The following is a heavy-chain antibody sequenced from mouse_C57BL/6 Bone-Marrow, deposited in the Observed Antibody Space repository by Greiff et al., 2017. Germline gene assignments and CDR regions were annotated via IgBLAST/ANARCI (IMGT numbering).Heavy chain of an antibody. J-gene: IGHJ2*01. D-gene: IGHD2-2*01. Sequence: QVQLQQSGAELARPGASVKLSCKASGYTFTSYGISWVKQRTGQGLEWIGEIYPRSGNTYYTEKFKGKATLTADKSSSTAYMELRSLTSEDSAVYFCASLLWLRPEDCDYWGQGTTLTVSS. CDR1: GYTFTSYG. CDR2: IYPRSGNT. V-gene: IGHV1-81*01. CDR3: ASLLWLRPEDCDY.